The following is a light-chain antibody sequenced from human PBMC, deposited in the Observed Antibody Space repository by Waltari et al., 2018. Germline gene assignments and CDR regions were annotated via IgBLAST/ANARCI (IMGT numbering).Light chain of an antibody. CDR3: QQYGTSPGT. V-gene: IGKV3-20*01. Sequence: EIVLTQSPGTLSLSPGDRATLSCRASQTVSSSYLAWYQQKPGQPPRLLIYGATSRATGIPDRFRGSGSGKDFTLNISRLEREDFAVYHCQQYGTSPGTFGQGTKVEIK. CDR2: GAT. CDR1: QTVSSSY. J-gene: IGKJ1*01.